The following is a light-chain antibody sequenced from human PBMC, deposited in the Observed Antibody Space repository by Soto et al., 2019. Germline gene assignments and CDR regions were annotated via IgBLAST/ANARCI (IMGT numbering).Light chain of an antibody. CDR2: SNN. Sequence: QSVLTQPPSASGTPGQRVTISCSGSSSNIGSNTVNWYQQLPGTAPKLLIYSNNQRPSGVPDRFSVSKSGTSASLAISGLQSEYEADYYCAAWDDSLGVVFGGGTKLTVL. CDR1: SSNIGSNT. V-gene: IGLV1-44*01. CDR3: AAWDDSLGVV. J-gene: IGLJ2*01.